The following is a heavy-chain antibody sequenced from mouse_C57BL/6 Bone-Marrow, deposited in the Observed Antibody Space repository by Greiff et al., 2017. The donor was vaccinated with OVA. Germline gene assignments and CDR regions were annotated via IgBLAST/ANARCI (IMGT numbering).Heavy chain of an antibody. Sequence: QVQLQQSGAELVRPGTSVKMSCKASGYTFTNYWIGWAKQRPGHGLEWIGDIYPGGGYTNYNEKFKGKATLTADKSSSTAYMQFSSLTSEDSAIYYCARGGGSSSAWFAYWGQGTLVTVSA. V-gene: IGHV1-63*01. CDR1: GYTFTNYW. CDR3: ARGGGSSSAWFAY. J-gene: IGHJ3*01. D-gene: IGHD1-1*01. CDR2: IYPGGGYT.